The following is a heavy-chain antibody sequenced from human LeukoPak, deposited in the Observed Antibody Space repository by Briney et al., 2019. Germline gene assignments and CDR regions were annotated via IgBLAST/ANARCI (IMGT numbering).Heavy chain of an antibody. CDR2: IYYSGST. D-gene: IGHD3-16*02. CDR3: ARSGVWGSYRYGGMDV. J-gene: IGHJ6*02. Sequence: PSETLSLTCTVSGGSISSYYWSWTRQPPGKGLEWIGYIYYSGSTNYNPSLKSRVTISVDTSKNQFSLKLSSVTAADTAVYYCARSGVWGSYRYGGMDVWGQGTTVTVSS. V-gene: IGHV4-59*08. CDR1: GGSISSYY.